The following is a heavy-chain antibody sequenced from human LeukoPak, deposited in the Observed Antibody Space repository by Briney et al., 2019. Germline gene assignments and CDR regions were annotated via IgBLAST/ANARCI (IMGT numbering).Heavy chain of an antibody. D-gene: IGHD3-10*01. Sequence: GESLKISFKGSGYSFTSYWIGWVRQMPGKGLEWMGIIYPGDSDTRYSPSFQGQVTISADKSISTAYLQWSSLKASDTAMYYCARQGGGSGSYLGDAFDIWGQGTMVTVSS. CDR3: ARQGGGSGSYLGDAFDI. CDR1: GYSFTSYW. CDR2: IYPGDSDT. J-gene: IGHJ3*02. V-gene: IGHV5-51*01.